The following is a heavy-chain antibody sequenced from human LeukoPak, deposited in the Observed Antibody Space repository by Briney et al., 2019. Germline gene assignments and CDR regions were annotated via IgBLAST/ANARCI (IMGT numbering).Heavy chain of an antibody. CDR1: GFTFSDYW. J-gene: IGHJ4*02. CDR2: ISSDGSRV. D-gene: IGHD1-26*01. Sequence: GGSLRLSCAASGFTFSDYWMHWVRQAPGKGLVWVSRISSDGSRVTYADSVKGRFTISRDNAKNTLYLQMNSLRAEDTAVYYCARGEGAKDYWGQGTLVTVSS. V-gene: IGHV3-74*01. CDR3: ARGEGAKDY.